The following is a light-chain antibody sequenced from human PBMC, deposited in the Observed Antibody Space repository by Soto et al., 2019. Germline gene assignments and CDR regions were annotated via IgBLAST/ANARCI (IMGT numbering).Light chain of an antibody. V-gene: IGLV1-44*01. CDR1: SSNIGINA. J-gene: IGLJ2*01. CDR3: AAWDDSLNGVV. Sequence: QSVLTQPPSASGTPGQRVTISCSGGSSNIGINAVNCYQQLPGTAPKLLLYSNSQRPSCVPDRFSGSKSGTSASLAISGLHSEDEADYYCAAWDDSLNGVVFGGGTKLTVL. CDR2: SNS.